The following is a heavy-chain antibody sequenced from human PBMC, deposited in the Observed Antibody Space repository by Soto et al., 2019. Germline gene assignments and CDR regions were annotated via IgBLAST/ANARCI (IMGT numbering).Heavy chain of an antibody. V-gene: IGHV3-23*01. J-gene: IGHJ4*02. CDR3: AKASGWFGEFDY. D-gene: IGHD3-10*01. CDR2: ISGSGGST. Sequence: EVQLLESGGGLVQPGGSLRLSCAASGFAFSSYAMSWVRQAPGKGLEWVSAISGSGGSTYYADSVKGRFTISRDNSKNTLYLQMNSLRAEDTAVYYCAKASGWFGEFDYWGQGTMVTVSS. CDR1: GFAFSSYA.